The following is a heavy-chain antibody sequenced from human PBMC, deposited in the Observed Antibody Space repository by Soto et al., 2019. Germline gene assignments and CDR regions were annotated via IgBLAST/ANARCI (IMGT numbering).Heavy chain of an antibody. CDR3: GGEPYEPGASPGY. J-gene: IGHJ4*02. V-gene: IGHV3-66*01. Sequence: PGGPLTPSSLASGCPVGGNSMPWARQAPGKGLEWVSVIHSVGTTSYADSAKGRFTDSRKHSKNTPYLQLTSLRPQDTTVYYCGGEPYEPGASPGYWGRGTLVTVSS. CDR1: GCPVGGNS. CDR2: IHSVGTT. D-gene: IGHD3-22*01.